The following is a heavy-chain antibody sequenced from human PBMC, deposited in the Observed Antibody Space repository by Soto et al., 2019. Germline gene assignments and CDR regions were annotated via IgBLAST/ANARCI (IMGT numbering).Heavy chain of an antibody. CDR2: LSHDESNK. Sequence: GGSLRLSCGASGFTFSTDGMHWVRQAPGKGLEWVAALSHDESNKFYADSVKGRFTISRDNSKNTLYLEMFSLRAEDTAVYYCVKEGRGSSTSCSRCYGLDVWGQGTTVTVSS. CDR1: GFTFSTDG. CDR3: VKEGRGSSTSCSRCYGLDV. J-gene: IGHJ6*02. D-gene: IGHD2-2*01. V-gene: IGHV3-30*18.